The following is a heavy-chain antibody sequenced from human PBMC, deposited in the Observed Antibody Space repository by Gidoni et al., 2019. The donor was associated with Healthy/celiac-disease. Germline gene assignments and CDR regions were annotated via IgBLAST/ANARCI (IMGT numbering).Heavy chain of an antibody. Sequence: QVQLVQSGAEVKKPGASVKVSCKASGYTFTSYGISAYNGNTNYAQKLQGRVTMTTDTSTSTAYMELRSLRSDDTAVYYCARGQAVAETAYYYGMDVWGQGTTVTVSS. D-gene: IGHD6-19*01. V-gene: IGHV1-18*01. CDR1: GYTFTSYG. CDR2: AYNGNT. CDR3: ARGQAVAETAYYYGMDV. J-gene: IGHJ6*02.